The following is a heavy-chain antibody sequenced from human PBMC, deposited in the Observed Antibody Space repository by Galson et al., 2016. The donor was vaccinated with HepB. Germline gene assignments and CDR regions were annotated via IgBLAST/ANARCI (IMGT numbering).Heavy chain of an antibody. J-gene: IGHJ4*02. CDR2: ISTYNANT. CDR1: GYHFLNYG. Sequence: SCKASGYHFLNYGISWVRQAPGQGLEWMGWISTYNANTKSAQKLQDRLTLTTDTSTGTGYMDLRSLTSEDTAVYYCATYNVSLGDYNAFDFWGQGTLVTVSS. V-gene: IGHV1-18*01. D-gene: IGHD3-10*01. CDR3: ATYNVSLGDYNAFDF.